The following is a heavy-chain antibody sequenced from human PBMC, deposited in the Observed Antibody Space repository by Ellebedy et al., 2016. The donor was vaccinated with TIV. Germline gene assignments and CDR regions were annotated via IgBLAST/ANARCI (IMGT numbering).Heavy chain of an antibody. J-gene: IGHJ4*02. CDR1: GFTFSSYA. V-gene: IGHV3-23*01. Sequence: GESLKISCAASGFTFSSYAMSWVRQAPGKGLEWVSAISGSGGSTYYADSVKGRFTISRDNYKNTLYLQMNSLRAEDTAVYYCAKWGYSYGFFDYWGQGTLVTVSS. D-gene: IGHD5-18*01. CDR2: ISGSGGST. CDR3: AKWGYSYGFFDY.